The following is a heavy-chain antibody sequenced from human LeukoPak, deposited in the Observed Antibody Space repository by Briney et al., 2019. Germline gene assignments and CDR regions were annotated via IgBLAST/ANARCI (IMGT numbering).Heavy chain of an antibody. CDR3: ARAVAGIFDY. D-gene: IGHD6-19*01. J-gene: IGHJ4*02. Sequence: GSTNYNPSLKSRVTISVDTSKNQFSLKLSSVTAAYTAVYYCARAVAGIFDYWGQGTLVTVSS. CDR2: GST. V-gene: IGHV4-59*01.